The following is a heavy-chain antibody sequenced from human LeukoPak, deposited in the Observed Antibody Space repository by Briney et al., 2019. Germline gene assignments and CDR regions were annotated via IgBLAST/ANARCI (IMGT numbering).Heavy chain of an antibody. Sequence: GGSLRLSCAASGFTFSSYGMHWVRQAPGKGLEWVAFIRYDGSNKYYADSVKGRFTISRDNSKNTLYLQMNSLRAEDTAVYYCAKDQSTIVVVPAAIDYWGQGTLVTVSS. V-gene: IGHV3-30*02. D-gene: IGHD2-2*01. CDR1: GFTFSSYG. CDR3: AKDQSTIVVVPAAIDY. CDR2: IRYDGSNK. J-gene: IGHJ4*02.